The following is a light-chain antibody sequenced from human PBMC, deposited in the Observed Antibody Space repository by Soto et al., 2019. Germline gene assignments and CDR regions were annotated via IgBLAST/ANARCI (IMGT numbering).Light chain of an antibody. CDR3: QHDINWPLT. CDR1: QSVNSN. CDR2: GAS. J-gene: IGKJ4*01. V-gene: IGKV3-15*01. Sequence: EIVMTQSPATLSVSPGERATLSCRASQSVNSNLAWYQQKPGQAPRLLIYGASARATGIPARFSGSGSGTEFTLTISTLQSEDFAVYYCQHDINWPLTFGGGTKVEIK.